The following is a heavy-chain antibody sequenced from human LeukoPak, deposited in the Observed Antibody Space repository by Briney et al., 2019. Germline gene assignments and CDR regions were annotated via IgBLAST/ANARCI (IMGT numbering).Heavy chain of an antibody. Sequence: SETLSLTCTVSGGSISSYYWSWIRQPPEKGLEWIGYVYYSGSTNYNPSLKSRVTISIDTSKNQFSLKLSSATAADTAVYYCARSVAAAGTARFDYWGQGTLVSVSS. CDR1: GGSISSYY. D-gene: IGHD6-13*01. CDR3: ARSVAAAGTARFDY. CDR2: VYYSGST. J-gene: IGHJ4*02. V-gene: IGHV4-59*01.